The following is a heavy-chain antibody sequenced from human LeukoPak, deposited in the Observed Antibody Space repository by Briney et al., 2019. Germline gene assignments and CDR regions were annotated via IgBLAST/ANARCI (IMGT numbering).Heavy chain of an antibody. V-gene: IGHV3-21*04. J-gene: IGHJ4*02. D-gene: IGHD3-22*01. Sequence: GGSLRLSCAASGFTFSSYSMNWVRQAPGKGLEWVSSISSSSSYIYYADSVKGRFTISRDNDKNSLYLQMNSLRAEDTALYYCARGTAMMGLDYWGQGTLVTVSS. CDR1: GFTFSSYS. CDR3: ARGTAMMGLDY. CDR2: ISSSSSYI.